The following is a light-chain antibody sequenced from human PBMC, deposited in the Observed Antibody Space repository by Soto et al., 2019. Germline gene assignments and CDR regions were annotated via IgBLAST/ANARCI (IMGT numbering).Light chain of an antibody. Sequence: EIVMTQSPATLSVSPGERATLSCRASQSVSSNLAWYQQKPGQAPRLLIYGASTRATGIPARFSGSGSGTGFNLTISSLQSEDFAVYYCQQYNNWPRTFGQGTKVEIK. CDR3: QQYNNWPRT. CDR2: GAS. J-gene: IGKJ1*01. V-gene: IGKV3-15*01. CDR1: QSVSSN.